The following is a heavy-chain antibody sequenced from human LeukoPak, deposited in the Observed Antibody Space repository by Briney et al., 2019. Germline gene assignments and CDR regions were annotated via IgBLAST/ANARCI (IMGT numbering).Heavy chain of an antibody. CDR2: IKQDGSEK. CDR1: GFTFSSYG. J-gene: IGHJ4*02. Sequence: PGGSLRLSCAASGFTFSSYGMSWVRQAPGQWLEWVAIIKQDGSEKYYVDSVKGRFTISRDNAKNSLYLQMNSLRAEDTAVYYCARDDEERGYSYGYIDYWGQGTLVTVSS. D-gene: IGHD5-18*01. CDR3: ARDDEERGYSYGYIDY. V-gene: IGHV3-7*01.